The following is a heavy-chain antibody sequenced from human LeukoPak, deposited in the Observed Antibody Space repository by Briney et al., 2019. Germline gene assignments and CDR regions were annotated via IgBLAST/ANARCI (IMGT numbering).Heavy chain of an antibody. CDR2: INPSGGST. CDR3: AREGDITIFGVAPAHAINWFDP. V-gene: IGHV1-46*01. D-gene: IGHD3-3*01. CDR1: GYTFTSYY. Sequence: ASVKVSCKASGYTFTSYYMHWVRQAPGQGLEWMGIINPSGGSTSYAQKFQGRVTMTRGTSTSTVYMELSSLRSEDTAVYYCAREGDITIFGVAPAHAINWFDPWGQGTLVTVSS. J-gene: IGHJ5*02.